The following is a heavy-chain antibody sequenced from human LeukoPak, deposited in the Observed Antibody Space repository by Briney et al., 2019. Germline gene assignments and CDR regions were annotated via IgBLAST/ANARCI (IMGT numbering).Heavy chain of an antibody. J-gene: IGHJ4*02. V-gene: IGHV3-53*01. CDR2: IYSGGNT. Sequence: GGSLRLSCTASGFTFGDFDMSWVRQAPGKGLEWVSFIYSGGNTYYADSAKGRFTISRDNSKNTVHLQMNSLRAEDTAMYYCARRAGDYSHPYDYWGQGTLVTVSS. CDR3: ARRAGDYSHPYDY. D-gene: IGHD3-22*01. CDR1: GFTFGDFD.